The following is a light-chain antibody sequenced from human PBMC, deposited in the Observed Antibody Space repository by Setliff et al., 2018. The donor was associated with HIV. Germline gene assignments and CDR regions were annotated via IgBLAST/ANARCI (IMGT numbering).Light chain of an antibody. Sequence: QSVLTQPPSASGYPGQSVTISCTGTSSDVGGYNYVSWYQQHPGKAPKLMIYEVSKRPSGVPDRFSGSKSVNTASLTVSGLQAEDEADYYCSSYAGSNNLVFGGGTKVTVL. J-gene: IGLJ2*01. V-gene: IGLV2-8*01. CDR2: EVS. CDR3: SSYAGSNNLV. CDR1: SSDVGGYNY.